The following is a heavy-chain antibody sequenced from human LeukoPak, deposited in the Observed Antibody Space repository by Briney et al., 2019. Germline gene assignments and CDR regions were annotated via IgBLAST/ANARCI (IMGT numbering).Heavy chain of an antibody. CDR2: IYYSGRT. CDR3: ARSMSGSREL. D-gene: IGHD1-26*01. V-gene: IGHV4-39*01. Sequence: PSETLSLTCTVSGVSISSSDYYWGWIRQPPGKGLEWIGSIYYSGRTYYNPSLKSRVTISVDTSKNQCSLKLSSVTAADTAVYYCARSMSGSRELWGQGTLVTVSP. CDR1: GVSISSSDYY. J-gene: IGHJ4*02.